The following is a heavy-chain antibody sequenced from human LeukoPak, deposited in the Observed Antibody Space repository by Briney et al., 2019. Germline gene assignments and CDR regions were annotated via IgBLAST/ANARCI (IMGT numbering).Heavy chain of an antibody. D-gene: IGHD3-10*01. J-gene: IGHJ4*02. CDR1: GFTFSSYE. CDR2: ISSSGSTK. V-gene: IGHV3-48*03. Sequence: TGGSLRLSCAASGFTFSSYEMNWVRQAPGKGLEWVSYISSSGSTKYYADSVKGRFTIPRDNSRNTLYLQMNSLRAEDTAVYYCARHLLWFGELSGGFDYWGQGTLVTVSS. CDR3: ARHLLWFGELSGGFDY.